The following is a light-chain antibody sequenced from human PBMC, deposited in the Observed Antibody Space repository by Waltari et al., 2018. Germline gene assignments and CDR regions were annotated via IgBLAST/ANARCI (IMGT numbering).Light chain of an antibody. CDR2: WAS. J-gene: IGKJ1*01. V-gene: IGKV4-1*01. CDR3: QQYYSIPWT. Sequence: DIVMTQSPDSLAVSLGERATVNGKSSQNVLYSPHNKSFLAWFQQKRGQPPKLLIYWASTRESGVPVRFSGSGSGRDFTLTISSLQAEDVAVYYCQQYYSIPWTFGQGTKVEIK. CDR1: QNVLYSPHNKSF.